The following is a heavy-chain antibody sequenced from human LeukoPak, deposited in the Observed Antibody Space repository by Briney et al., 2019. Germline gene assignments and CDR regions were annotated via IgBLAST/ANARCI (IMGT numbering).Heavy chain of an antibody. J-gene: IGHJ3*01. V-gene: IGHV2-5*02. Sequence: ESGPTLVNPTQTLTLTCTFSGFSLSISGVGVGWIRQPPGEALEWLALIYWDDDKRHSPSLKSRLTITKDTSKNQVVLTLTNVDPVDTGTYYCAHRHCSGGSCYNVFDVWGQGTMVTVSS. D-gene: IGHD2-15*01. CDR2: IYWDDDK. CDR3: AHRHCSGGSCYNVFDV. CDR1: GFSLSISGVG.